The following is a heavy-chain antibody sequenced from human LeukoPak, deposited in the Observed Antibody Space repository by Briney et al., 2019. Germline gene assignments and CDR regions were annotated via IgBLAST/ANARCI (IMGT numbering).Heavy chain of an antibody. Sequence: ASVKVSCKASGYTFTSHDINWVRQAPGQGLEWMGWMNPNSGNTGYPRKFQGRVTMTRDTSINTAYMELHSLRSEDTAVYYCARGYSPSIRTTGNDYWGQGTLVTVSS. CDR3: ARGYSPSIRTTGNDY. V-gene: IGHV1-8*01. D-gene: IGHD1-1*01. CDR2: MNPNSGNT. CDR1: GYTFTSHD. J-gene: IGHJ4*02.